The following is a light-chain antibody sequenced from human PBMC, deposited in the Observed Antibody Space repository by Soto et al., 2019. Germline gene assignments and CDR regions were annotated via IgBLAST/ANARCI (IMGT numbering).Light chain of an antibody. V-gene: IGLV2-14*01. CDR1: SSDIGAYNY. Sequence: QSVLTQPAFVSGSPGQSITISCTGTSSDIGAYNYVSWYQQHPGKAPKLLIYGLTNRPSGVSNRFSGSKSGNTASLTISGLQAEDDADYYCSSYTTSLTLVFGGGTKLTVL. J-gene: IGLJ3*02. CDR2: GLT. CDR3: SSYTTSLTLV.